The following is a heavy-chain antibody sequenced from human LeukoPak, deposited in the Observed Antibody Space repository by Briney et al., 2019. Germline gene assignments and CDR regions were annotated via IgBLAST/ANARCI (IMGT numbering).Heavy chain of an antibody. V-gene: IGHV3-23*01. CDR1: GFTFCSYG. D-gene: IGHD3-22*01. CDR3: AIMHGYYDGSGYWVQ. J-gene: IGHJ1*01. Sequence: GGSLRLSCAASGFTFCSYGMSWVRQAPGKGLEWVSFISPNADRTSYADSVEGRFTISRDNPRNTLYMQMNSLRDEDTALYYCAIMHGYYDGSGYWVQWGQGTLVTVSS. CDR2: ISPNADRT.